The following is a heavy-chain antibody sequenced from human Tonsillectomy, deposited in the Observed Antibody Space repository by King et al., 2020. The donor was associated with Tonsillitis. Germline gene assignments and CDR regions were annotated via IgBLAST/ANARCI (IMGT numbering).Heavy chain of an antibody. CDR1: GFTFSSYG. V-gene: IGHV3-33*01. Sequence: VKLVESGGGVVQPGRSLRLSCAASGFTFSSYGMHWVRQAPGKGLEWVAVIWYDGSNKYYADSVKGRFTISRDNSKNTLYLQMNSLRAEDTAVYYCARDGYCSSTSCPCDYWGQGTLVTVSS. D-gene: IGHD2-2*03. J-gene: IGHJ4*02. CDR3: ARDGYCSSTSCPCDY. CDR2: IWYDGSNK.